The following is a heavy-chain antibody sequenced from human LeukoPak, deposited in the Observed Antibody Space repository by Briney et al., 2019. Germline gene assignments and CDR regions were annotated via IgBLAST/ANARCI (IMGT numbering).Heavy chain of an antibody. J-gene: IGHJ5*02. Sequence: PSETLSLTCTVSGGSISSYYWSWIRQPPGKGLEWIGYIYYSGSTNYNPSLKSRVTISVDTSKNQFSLKLSSVTAADTAVYYCAREHGSGSYGCFDPWGQGTLVTVSS. CDR1: GGSISSYY. CDR2: IYYSGST. CDR3: AREHGSGSYGCFDP. V-gene: IGHV4-59*01. D-gene: IGHD3-10*01.